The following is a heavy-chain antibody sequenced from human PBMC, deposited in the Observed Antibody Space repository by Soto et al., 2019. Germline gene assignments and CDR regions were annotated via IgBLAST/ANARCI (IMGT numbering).Heavy chain of an antibody. Sequence: QVQIVQSGAEVKKPGASVKVSCKASGYTFSSSAMHSVRQAPGQSLEWMGWINVGTDKTEYSRRLQGRVTITKDTAASTSDMELSGLTSEDTAVYCCAKSKGGWFPDFWGPGTLVTVAS. CDR2: INVGTDKT. CDR3: AKSKGGWFPDF. J-gene: IGHJ4*02. D-gene: IGHD6-19*01. CDR1: GYTFSSSA. V-gene: IGHV1-3*01.